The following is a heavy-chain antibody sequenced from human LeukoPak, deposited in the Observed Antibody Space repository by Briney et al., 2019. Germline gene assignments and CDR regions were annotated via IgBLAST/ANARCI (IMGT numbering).Heavy chain of an antibody. J-gene: IGHJ4*02. CDR3: ASGDGYNFDY. CDR2: IYYSGRT. D-gene: IGHD5-24*01. V-gene: IGHV4-59*01. Sequence: SETLSLTGTVSGGSISSYYWSWIRQPPGKGLEWVGYIYYSGRTNYNPSLKSRVTISVDTSKNQFSLKLSSVTAADTAVYYCASGDGYNFDYWGQGTLVTVSS. CDR1: GGSISSYY.